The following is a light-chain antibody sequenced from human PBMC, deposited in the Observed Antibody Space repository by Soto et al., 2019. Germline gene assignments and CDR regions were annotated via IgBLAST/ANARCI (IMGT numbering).Light chain of an antibody. J-gene: IGLJ7*01. CDR1: SGHSTYT. CDR2: INSDGSH. CDR3: QTWGTGYAV. Sequence: QPVLTQSPSASASLGASVKLTCTLSSGHSTYTIAWHQQQPEKGPRYLMNINSDGSHTKGEGIPDRFSGSSSGAERYLTISSLQSEDEADYYCQTWGTGYAVFGGGTQLTVL. V-gene: IGLV4-69*01.